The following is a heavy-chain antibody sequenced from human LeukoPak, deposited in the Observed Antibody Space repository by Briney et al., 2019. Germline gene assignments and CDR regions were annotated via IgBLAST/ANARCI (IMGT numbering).Heavy chain of an antibody. V-gene: IGHV4-39*07. D-gene: IGHD2-2*01. Sequence: SETLSLTCTVSGGSISSSSYYWGWIRQPPGKGLEWIGSIYYSGSTYYNPSLKSRVTISVDTSKNQFSLKLSSVTAADTAVYYCASIAAIGRDYWGQGTLVTVSS. J-gene: IGHJ4*02. CDR3: ASIAAIGRDY. CDR1: GGSISSSSYY. CDR2: IYYSGST.